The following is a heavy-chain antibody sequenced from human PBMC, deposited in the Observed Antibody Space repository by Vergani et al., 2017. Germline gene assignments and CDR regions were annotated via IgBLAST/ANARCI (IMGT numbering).Heavy chain of an antibody. CDR1: GYTFTGYY. V-gene: IGHV1-2*02. D-gene: IGHD5-12*01. J-gene: IGHJ4*02. CDR3: ARDSDIVATMYYFDY. Sequence: QVQLVQSGAEVKKPGASVKVSCKASGYTFTGYYMHWVRQAPGQGLEWMGWINPNSGGTNYAQKFQGRVTMTRDTSISTAYMELSRLRSDDTAVYYCARDSDIVATMYYFDYWGQGTLVTVSS. CDR2: INPNSGGT.